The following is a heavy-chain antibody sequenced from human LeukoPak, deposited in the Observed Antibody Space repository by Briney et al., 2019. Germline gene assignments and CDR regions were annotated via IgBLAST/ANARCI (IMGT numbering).Heavy chain of an antibody. V-gene: IGHV3-30*18. J-gene: IGHJ4*02. CDR1: GLRFTTFG. CDR3: AKDAGTWRYGHYFES. CDR2: ISFDGSNK. Sequence: GRSLRPSWAASGLRFTTFGMDWVRQAPGKGLEWVAVISFDGSNKYYADSVKGRFTISRDNSKNTLYLQMNSLRAEDTAVYHCAKDAGTWRYGHYFESSGQGDPVTVSS. D-gene: IGHD3-10*01.